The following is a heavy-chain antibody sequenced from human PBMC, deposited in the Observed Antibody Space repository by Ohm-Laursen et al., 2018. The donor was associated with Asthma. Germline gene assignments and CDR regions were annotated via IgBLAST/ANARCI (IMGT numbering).Heavy chain of an antibody. CDR2: LFPDGRRT. CDR3: ARGNVEVLL. J-gene: IGHJ4*02. Sequence: SLRLSCAASGFIFSDYFMDWVRQRPGEGLVWISHLFPDGRRTNYADSVRGRFTISRDDAQNTVYLQMHSLRVDDTAVYFCARGNVEVLLWGQGTLVTVSS. V-gene: IGHV3-74*01. CDR1: GFIFSDYF.